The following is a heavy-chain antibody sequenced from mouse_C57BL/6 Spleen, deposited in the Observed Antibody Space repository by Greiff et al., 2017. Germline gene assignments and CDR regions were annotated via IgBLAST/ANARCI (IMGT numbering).Heavy chain of an antibody. CDR1: GYTFTSYW. J-gene: IGHJ3*01. V-gene: IGHV1-59*01. CDR3: ARGSGTAWFAY. CDR2: IDPSDSYT. D-gene: IGHD4-1*01. Sequence: QVQLQQPGAELVRPGTSVKLSCKASGYTFTSYWMHWVKQRPGQGLEWIGVIDPSDSYTNYNQKFKGKATLTVDTSSSTAYMQLSSLTSEDSAVXYCARGSGTAWFAYWGQGTLVTVSA.